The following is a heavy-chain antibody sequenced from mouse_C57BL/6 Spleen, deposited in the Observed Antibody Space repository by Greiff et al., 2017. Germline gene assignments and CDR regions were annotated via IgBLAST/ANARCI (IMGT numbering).Heavy chain of an antibody. CDR1: GFTFSSYA. CDR2: ISSGSSTI. Sequence: EVHLVESGGGLVKPGGSLKLSCAASGFTFSSYAMSWVRQTPEKRLEWVAYISSGSSTIYYADTVKGRFTISRDNAKNTLFLQMTSLRSEDTAMYYCARLTGYYFDYWGQGTTLTVSS. J-gene: IGHJ2*01. V-gene: IGHV5-17*01. CDR3: ARLTGYYFDY.